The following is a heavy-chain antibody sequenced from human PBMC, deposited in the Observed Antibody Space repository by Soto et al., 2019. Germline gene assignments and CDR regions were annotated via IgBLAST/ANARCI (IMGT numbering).Heavy chain of an antibody. Sequence: QVQLVQCGAEVKKPGSSVKVSCKASGGPFSSFALNWVRQAPGQGLEWMGGIIPILGSPNYPQTFQGRVTITADESTSTVYLDLSSLKSEDTAVYYCARQVQMLWAYFDYWGQGTLVTVSS. V-gene: IGHV1-69*01. CDR1: GGPFSSFA. CDR2: IIPILGSP. J-gene: IGHJ4*02. D-gene: IGHD3-16*01. CDR3: ARQVQMLWAYFDY.